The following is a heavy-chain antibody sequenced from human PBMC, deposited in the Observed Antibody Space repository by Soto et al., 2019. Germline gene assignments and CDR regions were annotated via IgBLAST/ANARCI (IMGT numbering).Heavy chain of an antibody. Sequence: GGSLRLSCAASGFTFSSYGMHWVRQAPGKGLEWVAVIWYDGSNKYYADSVKGRFTISRDNSKNTRYLQMNSLRAEDTAVYYCARVSRELGSSTPNSTKYGMDVWGQGTTVTVSS. CDR1: GFTFSSYG. J-gene: IGHJ6*02. V-gene: IGHV3-33*01. D-gene: IGHD6-6*01. CDR3: ARVSRELGSSTPNSTKYGMDV. CDR2: IWYDGSNK.